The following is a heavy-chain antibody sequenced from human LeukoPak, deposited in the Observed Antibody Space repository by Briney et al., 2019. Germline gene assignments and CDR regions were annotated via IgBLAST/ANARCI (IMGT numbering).Heavy chain of an antibody. Sequence: PGGSLRLSCAASGFTFSTYWMSWVRQTPGKGLEWVSSISPSSTYIYSADSVKGRFTISRDNAKNSLYLQMNSLRAEDTAVYYCARDQGIAVAGTSYWYFDLWGRGTLVTVSS. CDR2: ISPSSTYI. V-gene: IGHV3-21*01. CDR3: ARDQGIAVAGTSYWYFDL. D-gene: IGHD6-19*01. CDR1: GFTFSTYW. J-gene: IGHJ2*01.